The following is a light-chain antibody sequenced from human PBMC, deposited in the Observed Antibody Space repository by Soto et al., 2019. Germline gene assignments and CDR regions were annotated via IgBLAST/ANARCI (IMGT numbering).Light chain of an antibody. CDR3: HQYSNWPRT. CDR1: QTVSTT. Sequence: EIVLTPSPATLSSFPGDRVTLYCRANQTVSTTLAWYQQKPGQPPRLLIYGASTRATGVPARFSGTGSGTDFTLTISSLQSEDFAVYYCHQYSNWPRTFGQGTKVDIK. CDR2: GAS. V-gene: IGKV3-15*01. J-gene: IGKJ1*01.